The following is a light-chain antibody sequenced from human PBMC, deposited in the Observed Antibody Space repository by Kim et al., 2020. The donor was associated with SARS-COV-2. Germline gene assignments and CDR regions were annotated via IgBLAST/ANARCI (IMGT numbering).Light chain of an antibody. J-gene: IGLJ3*02. V-gene: IGLV3-19*01. CDR1: SLRISY. CDR2: GKN. CDR3: NSWDSRGNMGV. Sequence: SSELTQDPAVSVALGQTVTITCQGDSLRISYASWYQQKPGQAPILVIYGKNNRPSGIPDRFSGSYSGNTASLTITGAQAEDEADYYCNSWDSRGNMGVFGGGTQLTVL.